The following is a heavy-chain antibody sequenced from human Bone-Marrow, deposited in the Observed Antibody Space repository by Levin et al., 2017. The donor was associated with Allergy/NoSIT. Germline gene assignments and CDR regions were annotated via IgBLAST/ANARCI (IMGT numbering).Heavy chain of an antibody. J-gene: IGHJ3*02. Sequence: GESLKISCAASGFTVSNHYMSWVRQAPGKGLEWVSVIFSGGNTFYTDSVKGRFTLSRDNSKNTVYLQMNSLRAEDTAVYYCATNPSNGGSWAGDTFYIWGQGTVVTVSS. D-gene: IGHD2-15*01. CDR2: IFSGGNT. CDR1: GFTVSNHY. CDR3: ATNPSNGGSWAGDTFYI. V-gene: IGHV3-66*01.